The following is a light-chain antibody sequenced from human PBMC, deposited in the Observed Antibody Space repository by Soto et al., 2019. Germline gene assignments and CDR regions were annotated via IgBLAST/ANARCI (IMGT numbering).Light chain of an antibody. Sequence: QSALTQPRSVSGSPGQSVTISCTGTSSDVGGYNYVSWYQQHPGKAPKLMIYDVSKRPSGVPDRFSGSKSGNTASLTTSGLQAEDEADYYCCSYAGSYNVVLGGGTKLTVL. CDR2: DVS. V-gene: IGLV2-11*01. CDR1: SSDVGGYNY. J-gene: IGLJ2*01. CDR3: CSYAGSYNVV.